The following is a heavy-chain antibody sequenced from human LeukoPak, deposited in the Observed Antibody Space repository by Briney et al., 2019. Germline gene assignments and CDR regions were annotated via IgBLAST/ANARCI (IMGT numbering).Heavy chain of an antibody. CDR2: IYHSGST. CDR1: GYSISSGYC. V-gene: IGHV4-38-2*01. J-gene: IGHJ3*02. Sequence: SETLSLTCAVSGYSISSGYCWGWIRQPPGKGLEWIGSIYHSGSTYYNPSLKSRVTISVDTSKNQFSLKLSSVTAADTAVYYCARRYYDFWSGYYPAAFDIWGQGTMVTVSS. D-gene: IGHD3-3*01. CDR3: ARRYYDFWSGYYPAAFDI.